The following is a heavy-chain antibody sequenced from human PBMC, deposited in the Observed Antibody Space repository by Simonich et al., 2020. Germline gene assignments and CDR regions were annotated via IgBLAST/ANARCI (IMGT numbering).Heavy chain of an antibody. D-gene: IGHD1-1*01. J-gene: IGHJ4*02. CDR3: ARSSDLLNWNDGPYY. CDR1: GYPFTGHY. CDR2: INPNRGGT. Sequence: QVQLVQSGAEVKKPGASVKVSCKASGYPFTGHYMHWVRQAPGPGLDGVGWINPNRGGTNYAQKVQGRVTMTRDTSISTAYMELSRLRSDETAVYYCARSSDLLNWNDGPYYWGQGTLVTVSS. V-gene: IGHV1-2*02.